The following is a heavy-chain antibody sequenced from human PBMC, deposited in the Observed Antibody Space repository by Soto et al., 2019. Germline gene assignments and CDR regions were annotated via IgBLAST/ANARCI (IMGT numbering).Heavy chain of an antibody. Sequence: GSLRLSCXASGFTFSDFAMTWVRHVPGRGLEWVASLDGAGGSTYYAESVRGRFSISRDNSQNTLFLQMKRLTVDDTAIYYCAAPRDEYGSGVSWFTYGMDIWGQGTTVTVSS. V-gene: IGHV3-23*01. CDR1: GFTFSDFA. CDR3: AAPRDEYGSGVSWFTYGMDI. J-gene: IGHJ6*02. CDR2: LDGAGGST. D-gene: IGHD3-10*01.